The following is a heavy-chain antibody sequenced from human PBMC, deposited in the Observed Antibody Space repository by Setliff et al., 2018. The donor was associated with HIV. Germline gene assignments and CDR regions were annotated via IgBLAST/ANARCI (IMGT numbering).Heavy chain of an antibody. Sequence: GGSLRLSCVASGFTFRTFAMHWVRQAPGKGLEWVSVITYDGSRTYYADSVKGRFTVSRDNSKSTLYLQLSSLRPEDTAVYYCARRVADFDYWGQGALVTVSS. V-gene: IGHV3-30*15. CDR3: ARRVADFDY. D-gene: IGHD3-3*01. J-gene: IGHJ4*02. CDR2: ITYDGSRT. CDR1: GFTFRTFA.